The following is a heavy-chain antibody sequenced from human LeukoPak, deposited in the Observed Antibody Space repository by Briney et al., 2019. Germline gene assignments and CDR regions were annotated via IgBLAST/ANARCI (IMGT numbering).Heavy chain of an antibody. Sequence: SGPTLVKPTQTLTLTCTFSGFSFSTSGVGVGWISQPPGKAVEWLAVIYWDEDKRYRPSLKSRLTITKDTSKNQVVLTMTNMDPVDTATYYCARSPYYDILTGSRGTFYYWGRGILVTVSS. J-gene: IGHJ4*02. D-gene: IGHD3-9*01. CDR3: ARSPYYDILTGSRGTFYY. CDR1: GFSFSTSGVG. V-gene: IGHV2-5*02. CDR2: IYWDEDK.